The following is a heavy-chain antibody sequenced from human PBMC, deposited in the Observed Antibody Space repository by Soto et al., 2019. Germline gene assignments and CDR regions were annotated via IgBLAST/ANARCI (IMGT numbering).Heavy chain of an antibody. D-gene: IGHD5-18*01. CDR1: GGSFIGYD. V-gene: IGHV4-34*01. CDR2: INHRGSR. J-gene: IGHJ4*02. Sequence: CVVSGGSFIGYDWTWIRQPPGKGLEWIADINHRGSRNYNPSLRSRVTISIGTSTSQFSLRLTSVTAADTAVYYCARSRYSTYTYWGRGTLVTVSS. CDR3: ARSRYSTYTY.